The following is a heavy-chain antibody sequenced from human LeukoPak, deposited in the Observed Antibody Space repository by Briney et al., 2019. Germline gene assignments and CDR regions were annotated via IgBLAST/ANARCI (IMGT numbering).Heavy chain of an antibody. CDR3: ASVAATPYYYYYYMDV. D-gene: IGHD2-15*01. CDR2: IIPIFGTA. Sequence: XKAXXGTXXXYAISWVRQAPGQGVEWMGRIIPIFGTANYAQKFKGRVTINTDESTSTAYMELSSLRSEDTAVHYCASVAATPYYYYYYMDVWGKGTTVTVSS. V-gene: IGHV1-69*05. J-gene: IGHJ6*03. CDR1: XGTXXXYA.